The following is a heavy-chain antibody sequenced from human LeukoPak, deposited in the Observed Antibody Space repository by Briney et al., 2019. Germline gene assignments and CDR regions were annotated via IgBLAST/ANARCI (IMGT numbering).Heavy chain of an antibody. J-gene: IGHJ4*02. V-gene: IGHV3-7*01. CDR2: IKQDGSEK. CDR1: GFTFGRYW. Sequence: PGGSLRLSCAASGFTFGRYWMSWVRQAPGKGLEWVANIKQDGSEKYYVDSVKGRFTISRDNAKNSLYLQMNSLRAEDTAVYYCARSAGSSSWYEGYYFDYWGQGTLVTVSS. D-gene: IGHD6-13*01. CDR3: ARSAGSSSWYEGYYFDY.